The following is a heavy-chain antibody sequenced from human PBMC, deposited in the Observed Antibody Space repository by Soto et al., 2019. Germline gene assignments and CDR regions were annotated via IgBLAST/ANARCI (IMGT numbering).Heavy chain of an antibody. Sequence: QVQLVQSGAEVKKPGASVKVSCKASGYTFTSYYMHWVRQAPGQGLEWMGIINPSGGSTSYAQKFQGRVTMTRDTSTSTVYMELSSLRSEDTAVYYCAREGGDLWSGHAFDIWGQGTMVTVSS. J-gene: IGHJ3*02. CDR3: AREGGDLWSGHAFDI. CDR2: INPSGGST. D-gene: IGHD3-3*01. V-gene: IGHV1-46*01. CDR1: GYTFTSYY.